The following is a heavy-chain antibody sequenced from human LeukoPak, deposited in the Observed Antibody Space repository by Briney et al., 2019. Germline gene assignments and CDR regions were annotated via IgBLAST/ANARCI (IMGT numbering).Heavy chain of an antibody. V-gene: IGHV1-46*01. D-gene: IGHD6-13*01. CDR3: ARDGAAAGYFDY. CDR1: GYTFTSYY. CDR2: INPSGGST. J-gene: IGHJ4*02. Sequence: GASVNVSCKASGYTFTSYYMHWVRQAPGQGLERMGIINPSGGSTSYAQKFQGRVTMTRDTSTSTVYMELSSLRSEDTAVYYCARDGAAAGYFDYWGQGTLVTVSS.